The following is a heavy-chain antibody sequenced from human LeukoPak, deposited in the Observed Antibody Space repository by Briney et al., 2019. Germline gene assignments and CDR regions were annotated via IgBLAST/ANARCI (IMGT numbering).Heavy chain of an antibody. Sequence: GGSLRLSCAASGFTFSSYSMNWVRQAPGKGLEWVSYISSSSSTIYYADSVKGRFTISRDNAKNSLYLQMNSLRAEDKAVYYCASPNPRIAARPYYYYYMDVWGKGTTVTVSS. V-gene: IGHV3-48*01. CDR1: GFTFSSYS. D-gene: IGHD6-6*01. J-gene: IGHJ6*03. CDR3: ASPNPRIAARPYYYYYMDV. CDR2: ISSSSSTI.